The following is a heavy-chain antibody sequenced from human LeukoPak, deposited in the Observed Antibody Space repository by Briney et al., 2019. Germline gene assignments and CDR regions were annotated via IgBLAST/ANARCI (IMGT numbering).Heavy chain of an antibody. CDR1: GGSISSRSYY. CDR2: IYYRGST. CDR3: ASHGGEGYCSSTSCYSLDYFDC. V-gene: IGHV4-39*01. D-gene: IGHD2-2*02. Sequence: SETLSLTCTVSGGSISSRSYYWGWIPQPPGKGLEWIGLIYYRGSTYYNPSRKSRVNISVDTSNNQFSLKLSSVTAADTAVYYCASHGGEGYCSSTSCYSLDYFDCWGQGTLVTVSS. J-gene: IGHJ4*02.